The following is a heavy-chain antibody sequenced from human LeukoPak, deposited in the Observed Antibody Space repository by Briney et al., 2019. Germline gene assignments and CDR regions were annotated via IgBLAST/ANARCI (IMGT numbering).Heavy chain of an antibody. Sequence: GGSLQISCKGSGYHFTRYWIGWGRQVAGKGLEGMGIIYPGDSDTKYSPSLQGQVTISAHKSISTAYLQWSSLKASDTAMYYCARTGYSYGYGDDVLGLFDYWGQGTLDTVSS. CDR1: GYHFTRYW. CDR2: IYPGDSDT. J-gene: IGHJ4*02. V-gene: IGHV5-51*01. D-gene: IGHD5-18*01. CDR3: ARTGYSYGYGDDVLGLFDY.